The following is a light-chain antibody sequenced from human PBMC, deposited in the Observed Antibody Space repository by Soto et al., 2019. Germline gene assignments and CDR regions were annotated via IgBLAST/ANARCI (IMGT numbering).Light chain of an antibody. V-gene: IGKV1-5*03. CDR1: QSISTS. Sequence: DIQMTQSPSTLSASVGDRVTITCRASQSISTSLAWYQQRPGKASKLLIYLASSLEVGVPSRFSGSGSGTEFTLTISSLHPDDFATYYCQQHGRYPRTLGQGTKVEI. CDR2: LAS. J-gene: IGKJ1*01. CDR3: QQHGRYPRT.